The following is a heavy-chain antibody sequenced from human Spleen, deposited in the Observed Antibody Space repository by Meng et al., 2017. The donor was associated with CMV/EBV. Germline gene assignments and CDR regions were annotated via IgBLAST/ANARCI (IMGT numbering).Heavy chain of an antibody. CDR2: IIPILGIA. D-gene: IGHD3-3*01. CDR3: ARSQGRIFGVVPTPDYYYGMDV. Sequence: SVKVSCKASGGTFSSYTISWVRQAPGQGLEWMGRIIPILGIANYAQKFQGRVTITADKSTSTAYMKLSSLRSEDTAVYYCARSQGRIFGVVPTPDYYYGMDVWGQGTTVTVSS. V-gene: IGHV1-69*02. CDR1: GGTFSSYT. J-gene: IGHJ6*02.